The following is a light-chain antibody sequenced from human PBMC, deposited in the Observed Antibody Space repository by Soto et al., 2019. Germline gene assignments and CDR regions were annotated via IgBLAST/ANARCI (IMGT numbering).Light chain of an antibody. J-gene: IGKJ5*01. CDR3: QQSYSTSIT. CDR2: AAS. V-gene: IGKV1-39*01. CDR1: QSISSY. Sequence: DIQMTQSPSSLSASVGDRVTITCRASQSISSYLNWYQQKPGKAPKLLIYAASSLQSGVPSRFSGSGSGTDFTLTISSLQPEDSATYYCQQSYSTSITFGQGTRLENK.